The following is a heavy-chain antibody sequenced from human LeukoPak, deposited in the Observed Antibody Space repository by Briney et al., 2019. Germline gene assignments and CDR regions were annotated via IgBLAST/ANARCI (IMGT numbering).Heavy chain of an antibody. CDR2: ISYDGSNK. Sequence: GRSLRLSCAASGFTFSSYGMHWVRQAPGKGLEWVAVISYDGSNKYYADSVKGRFTISRDNSRNTLYLQMNSLRAEDTAIYYCAKGKSMLRGTNNWFDPWGQGTLVTVSS. CDR3: AKGKSMLRGTNNWFDP. J-gene: IGHJ5*02. CDR1: GFTFSSYG. V-gene: IGHV3-30*18. D-gene: IGHD3-10*01.